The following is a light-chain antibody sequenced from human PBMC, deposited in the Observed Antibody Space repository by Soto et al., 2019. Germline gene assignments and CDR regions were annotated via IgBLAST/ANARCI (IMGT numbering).Light chain of an antibody. CDR2: SNN. Sequence: QSALTQPPSVSGAPGQTVIISCSGSSSNIGSNTVTWYQQLPGTAPKLLIYSNNQRPSGVPDRFPGSKSGTSASLATSGLQSEDEADYYCAAWDDSLNGSYVFGTGTKVTVL. J-gene: IGLJ1*01. CDR1: SSNIGSNT. V-gene: IGLV1-44*01. CDR3: AAWDDSLNGSYV.